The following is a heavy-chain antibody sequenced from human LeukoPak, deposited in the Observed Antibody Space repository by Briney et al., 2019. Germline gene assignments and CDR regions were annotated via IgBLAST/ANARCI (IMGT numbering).Heavy chain of an antibody. CDR3: AREGSIAAAGTNWFDP. D-gene: IGHD6-13*01. CDR2: ISYDGSNK. CDR1: GFTLSSYA. J-gene: IGHJ5*02. Sequence: PGGSLRLSCAASGFTLSSYAMHWVRQAPGKGLEWVAVISYDGSNKYYADSVKGRFTISRDNSKNALYLQMNSLRAEDTAVYYCAREGSIAAAGTNWFDPWGQGTLVTVSS. V-gene: IGHV3-30-3*01.